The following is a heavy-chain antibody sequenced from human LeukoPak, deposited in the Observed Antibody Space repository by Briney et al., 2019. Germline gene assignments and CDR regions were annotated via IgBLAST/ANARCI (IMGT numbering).Heavy chain of an antibody. V-gene: IGHV3-23*01. CDR3: AKNSSSWYSG. CDR2: ISGSGGST. Sequence: GGSLRLSCAASGFIFSSYAMSWVRQAPGKGLEWVSAISGSGGSTSYADSVKGRFTISRDNSKNTLYLQMNSLRAEDTAVYYCAKNSSSWYSGWGQGTLVTVSS. D-gene: IGHD6-13*01. J-gene: IGHJ4*02. CDR1: GFIFSSYA.